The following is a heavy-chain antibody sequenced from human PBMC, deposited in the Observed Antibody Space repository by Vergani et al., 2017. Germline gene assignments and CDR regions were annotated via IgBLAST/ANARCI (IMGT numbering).Heavy chain of an antibody. J-gene: IGHJ3*02. CDR2: ISYDGSNK. CDR1: GFTFSSYG. D-gene: IGHD3-16*01. CDR3: AKVSHDYVQGDAFDI. Sequence: QVQLVESGGGVVQPGRSLRLSCAASGFTFSSYGMHWVRQAPGKGLEWVAVISYDGSNKYYADSVKGRFTISRDNSKNTLYLQMNSLRAEDTAVYYCAKVSHDYVQGDAFDIWGQGTMVTVSS. V-gene: IGHV3-30*18.